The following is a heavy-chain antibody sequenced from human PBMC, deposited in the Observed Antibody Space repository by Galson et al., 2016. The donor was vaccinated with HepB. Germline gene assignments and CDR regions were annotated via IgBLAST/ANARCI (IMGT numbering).Heavy chain of an antibody. V-gene: IGHV3-15*07. D-gene: IGHD3-10*01. CDR2: IKSNTDGGTI. CDR3: TTGPTDTMVRGVVDY. Sequence: SLRLSCAVSGFIFSKAWMNWIRQAPGKGLEWVGRIKSNTDGGTIEYAAPVKGRFTISREDSKNTLYLQMNSLKTEDTAVYYCTTGPTDTMVRGVVDYWGQRTLVTVSS. J-gene: IGHJ4*02. CDR1: GFIFSKAW.